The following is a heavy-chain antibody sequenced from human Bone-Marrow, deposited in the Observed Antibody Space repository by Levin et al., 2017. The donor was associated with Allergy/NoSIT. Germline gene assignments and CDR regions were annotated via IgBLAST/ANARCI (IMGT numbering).Heavy chain of an antibody. CDR2: IDPSDSYT. CDR3: ASRRGSGSYYPDC. V-gene: IGHV5-10-1*01. Sequence: GESLKISCTGSGYSFTNYWITWVRQMPGKGLEWMGRIDPSDSYTDYSPSFQGHVTISADKSISTTYLHWTSLTASDTAIYYCASRRGSGSYYPDCWGQGTVVTVSS. D-gene: IGHD3-10*01. CDR1: GYSFTNYW. J-gene: IGHJ4*02.